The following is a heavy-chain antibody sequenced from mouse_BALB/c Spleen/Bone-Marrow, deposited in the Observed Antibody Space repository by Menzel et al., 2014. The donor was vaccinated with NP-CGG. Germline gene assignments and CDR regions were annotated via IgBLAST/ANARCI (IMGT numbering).Heavy chain of an antibody. V-gene: IGHV1-84*02. CDR1: GYTFTDXY. CDR2: IYPGSGST. D-gene: IGHD3-1*01. CDR3: ANLGRYAMDY. J-gene: IGHJ4*01. Sequence: QVQLKQSGPELVKPGASVKISCKASGYTFTDXYXNWVKQKPGQGLEWIGWIYPGSGSTKYNEKFKGKATLTVDTSSSTAYMQLSSLTSEDTAVYFCANLGRYAMDYWGQGTSVTVSS.